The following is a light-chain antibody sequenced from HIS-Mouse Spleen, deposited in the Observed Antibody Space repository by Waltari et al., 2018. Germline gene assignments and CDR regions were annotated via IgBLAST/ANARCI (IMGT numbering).Light chain of an antibody. CDR3: SSYAGSNNHV. J-gene: IGLJ1*01. CDR2: EVS. V-gene: IGLV2-8*01. Sequence: QSALTQPPSASGSPGPSVPISCTATSSDGGGSNYVPWYQQHPGKAPKLMIYEVSKRPSGVPDRFSGSKSGNTASLTVSGLQAEDEADYYCSSYAGSNNHVFGTGTKVTVL. CDR1: SSDGGGSNY.